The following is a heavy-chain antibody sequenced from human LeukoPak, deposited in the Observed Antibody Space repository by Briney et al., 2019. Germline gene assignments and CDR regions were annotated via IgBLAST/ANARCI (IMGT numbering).Heavy chain of an antibody. Sequence: PSENLSLTCTVSGGPISSYCWSWIRQPAGKGLEWIGRIYTSGSTNYNPSLKSRVTMSVDTSKNQFSLKLSSVTAADTAVYYCARTTINWFDPWGQGTLVTVSS. J-gene: IGHJ5*02. CDR1: GGPISSYC. CDR2: IYTSGST. CDR3: ARTTINWFDP. D-gene: IGHD5-24*01. V-gene: IGHV4-4*07.